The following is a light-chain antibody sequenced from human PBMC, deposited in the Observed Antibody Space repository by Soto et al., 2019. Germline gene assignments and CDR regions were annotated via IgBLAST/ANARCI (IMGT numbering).Light chain of an antibody. CDR2: VAS. V-gene: IGKV3-20*01. Sequence: EVVLTQSPGTLSLSPGERATLSCRASQSVSSSYLAWYQQKPGQAPRLLIYVASNRATGIPDRFSGSGSGTDFTLTISRLEPEDFAVYYCQQYGSSLVTFGPGTKVDIK. CDR3: QQYGSSLVT. CDR1: QSVSSSY. J-gene: IGKJ3*01.